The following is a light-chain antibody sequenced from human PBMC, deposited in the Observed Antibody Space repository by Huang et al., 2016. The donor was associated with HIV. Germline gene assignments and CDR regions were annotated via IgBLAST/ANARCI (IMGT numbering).Light chain of an antibody. CDR1: QSISTY. J-gene: IGKJ5*01. Sequence: IQMTQSPTSLSASVGDRVSIACRESQSISTYLNWYQQKPGKAPKLLISSASALHSGVPSRFSGSGSGTDVTLTIGGLQLDDFATYYCQQSYSALSSFGPGTRL. V-gene: IGKV1-39*01. CDR3: QQSYSALSS. CDR2: SAS.